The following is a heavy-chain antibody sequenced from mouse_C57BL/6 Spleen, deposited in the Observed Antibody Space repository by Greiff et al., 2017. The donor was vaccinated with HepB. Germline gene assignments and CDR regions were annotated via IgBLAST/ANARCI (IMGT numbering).Heavy chain of an antibody. D-gene: IGHD3-2*02. CDR1: GYTFTSYT. V-gene: IGHV1-4*01. CDR3: ARSATAQATGFAY. Sequence: VQLLQSGAELARPGASVKMSCKASGYTFTSYTMYWVQQSPGQGLEWIGNINPSSGYTKYNQKFKDKATLTADKSSSTAYMQLSILTSEDSAVYYCARSATAQATGFAYWGQGTLVTVSA. J-gene: IGHJ3*01. CDR2: INPSSGYT.